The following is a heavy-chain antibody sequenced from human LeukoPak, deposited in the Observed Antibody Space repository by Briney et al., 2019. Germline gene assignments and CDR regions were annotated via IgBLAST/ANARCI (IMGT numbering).Heavy chain of an antibody. CDR3: ARGTVFRAFDI. D-gene: IGHD1-1*01. CDR2: IYSSSFT. Sequence: GGSLRLSCAASGFDVTSNFMNWVCQAPGKGLEWVSVIYSSSFTYYADSVRGRFTIARHKSQNTVDLQMNNLRPEDTAVYFCARGTVFRAFDIWGQGTLVTVSS. J-gene: IGHJ3*02. V-gene: IGHV3-53*04. CDR1: GFDVTSNF.